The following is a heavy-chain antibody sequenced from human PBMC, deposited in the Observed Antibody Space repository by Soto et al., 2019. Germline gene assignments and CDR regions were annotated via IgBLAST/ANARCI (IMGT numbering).Heavy chain of an antibody. Sequence: SETLSLTCAVYGGSFSGYYWSWVRQSPGKGLEWIGEINHSGSTNYNPSLKSRLTISVDTSKNQFSLKLTSVTAADTALYYCVACDYGDYHRYWGQGTLVTVSS. D-gene: IGHD4-17*01. CDR3: VACDYGDYHRY. CDR2: INHSGST. J-gene: IGHJ4*02. V-gene: IGHV4-34*01. CDR1: GGSFSGYY.